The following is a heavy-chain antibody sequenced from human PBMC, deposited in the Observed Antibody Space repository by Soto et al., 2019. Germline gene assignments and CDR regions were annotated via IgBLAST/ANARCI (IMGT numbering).Heavy chain of an antibody. CDR1: GFTFSSYS. CDR3: ARDEIVSTVTHY. V-gene: IGHV3-21*01. CDR2: ISSSSSYI. J-gene: IGHJ4*02. Sequence: AGGSLRLSCAASGFTFSSYSMNWVRQAPGKGLEWVSSISSSSSYIYYADSVKGRFTISRDNAKNSLYLQMNSLRAEDTAVYYCARDEIVSTVTHYWGQGTLVTVSS. D-gene: IGHD4-17*01.